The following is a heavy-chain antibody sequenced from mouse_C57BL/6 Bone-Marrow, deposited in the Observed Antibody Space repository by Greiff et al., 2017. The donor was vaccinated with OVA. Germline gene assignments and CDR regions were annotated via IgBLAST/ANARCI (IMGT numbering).Heavy chain of an antibody. J-gene: IGHJ1*03. V-gene: IGHV1-81*01. CDR3: ARPYYGSSYDFDV. Sequence: QVQLQQSGAELARPGASVKLSCKASGYTFTSYGISWVKQRTGQGLEWIGEIYPRSGNTYYNEKFKGKATLTADKSSSTAYMELRSLTSEDSAVYFCARPYYGSSYDFDVWGTGTTVTVSS. CDR1: GYTFTSYG. D-gene: IGHD1-1*01. CDR2: IYPRSGNT.